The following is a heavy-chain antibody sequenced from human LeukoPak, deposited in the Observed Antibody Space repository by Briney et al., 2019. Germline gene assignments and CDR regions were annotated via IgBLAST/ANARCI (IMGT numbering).Heavy chain of an antibody. D-gene: IGHD5-24*01. CDR3: ASDVAYKFDY. CDR2: IDPDGSTT. V-gene: IGHV3-74*01. J-gene: IGHJ4*02. CDR1: GFPFSRDS. Sequence: GGSLRLPCAASGFPFSRDSMHWVRQSPGKGLVWLSRIDPDGSTTNYADSVKGRFTISRDNAKNTLYLHMSSLRDEDTAVYYCASDVAYKFDYWGQGTLVTFSS.